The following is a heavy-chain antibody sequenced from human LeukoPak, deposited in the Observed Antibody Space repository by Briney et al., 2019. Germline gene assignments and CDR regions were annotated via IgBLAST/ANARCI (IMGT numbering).Heavy chain of an antibody. D-gene: IGHD3-3*01. J-gene: IGHJ5*02. CDR1: GGSISSYY. CDR3: ARLGGAPYDFWSGYKANWFDP. Sequence: SETLSLTCTVSGGSISSYYWSWIRQPPGKGLEWIGYIYYSGSTNYNPSLKSRVTISVDTSKNQFSLKLSSVTAADTAVYYCARLGGAPYDFWSGYKANWFDPWGQGTLVTASS. CDR2: IYYSGST. V-gene: IGHV4-59*01.